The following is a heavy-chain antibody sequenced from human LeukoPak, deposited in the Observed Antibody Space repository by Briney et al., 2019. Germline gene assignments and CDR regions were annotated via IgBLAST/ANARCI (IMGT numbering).Heavy chain of an antibody. V-gene: IGHV1-2*02. J-gene: IGHJ4*02. CDR3: ARHLDGDRHETSDY. CDR1: GYTFTGYY. Sequence: ASVKVCCKASGYTFTGYYIHWVRQAPGQGLEWMGWINTNSGGTNYAQKYQGRVTMTRDTSISTAYMELSRLRSDDTAVYYCARHLDGDRHETSDYWGQGTLVTVSS. CDR2: INTNSGGT. D-gene: IGHD4-17*01.